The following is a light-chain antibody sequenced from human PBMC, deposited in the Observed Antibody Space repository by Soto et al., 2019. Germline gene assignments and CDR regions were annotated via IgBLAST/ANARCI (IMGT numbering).Light chain of an antibody. Sequence: QSVLAQPASVSGSPGQSITISCTGGSSDIGGYNYVSWYQQHPGRAPRLLILEVTNRPSGVPDRFSGSKSGNTASLSIRGLQAEDEADYFCSSYSSTTPNYVFGNGTKVTV. CDR1: SSDIGGYNY. CDR2: EVT. J-gene: IGLJ1*01. CDR3: SSYSSTTPNYV. V-gene: IGLV2-14*01.